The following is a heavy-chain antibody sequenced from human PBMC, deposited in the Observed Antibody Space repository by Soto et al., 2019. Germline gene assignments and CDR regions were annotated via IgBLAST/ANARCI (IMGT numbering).Heavy chain of an antibody. CDR2: ISAYNDNT. Sequence: QVQLVQSGTEVKKPGASVKVSCKASGYTFTSYGISWVRQAPGQGLEWMGWISAYNDNTIYTQKHEGRVTMTTDTSTSTAYMELRSMRSDDTAVYYCARGVDCSGGSCFSFYYYYYGFDVWGQGTTLTVSS. CDR3: ARGVDCSGGSCFSFYYYYYGFDV. J-gene: IGHJ6*02. V-gene: IGHV1-18*04. D-gene: IGHD2-15*01. CDR1: GYTFTSYG.